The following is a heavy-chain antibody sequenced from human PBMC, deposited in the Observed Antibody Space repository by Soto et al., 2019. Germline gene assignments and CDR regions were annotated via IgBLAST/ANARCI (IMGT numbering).Heavy chain of an antibody. J-gene: IGHJ6*02. CDR1: GFSLSTSGMC. CDR2: IDWDDDR. V-gene: IGHV2-70*01. CDR3: GRNWTPCGMDV. D-gene: IGHD2-15*01. Sequence: GSGPTLVNPTQTLTLTCTFSGFSLSTSGMCVSWIRQPPGKALEWLALIDWDDDRYYSSSLKTRLTISKHTSKNQVVLTMNNMDPVDTATYYCGRNWTPCGMDVWGQGTTVTVSS.